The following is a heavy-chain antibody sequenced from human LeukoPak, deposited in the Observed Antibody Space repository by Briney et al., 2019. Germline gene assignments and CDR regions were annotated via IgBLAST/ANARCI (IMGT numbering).Heavy chain of an antibody. Sequence: SETLSLTCTVSGGSISSYYWSRIRQPPGKGLEWIGYIYYSGSTNYNPSLKSRVTISVDTSKNQFSLKLSSVTAADTAVYYCARAKPDDYVWGSYRGEYYFDYWGQGTLVTVSS. J-gene: IGHJ4*02. V-gene: IGHV4-59*01. CDR3: ARAKPDDYVWGSYRGEYYFDY. CDR1: GGSISSYY. CDR2: IYYSGST. D-gene: IGHD3-16*02.